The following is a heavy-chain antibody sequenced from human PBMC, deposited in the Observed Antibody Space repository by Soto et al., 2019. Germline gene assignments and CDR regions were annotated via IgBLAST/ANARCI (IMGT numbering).Heavy chain of an antibody. CDR2: MNPNSGNT. J-gene: IGHJ5*02. V-gene: IGHV1-8*01. CDR3: AGGIEYCYYSRWFDP. CDR1: GYTFTSYD. Sequence: QVQLVQSGAEVKKPGASVKVSCKASGYTFTSYDINWVRQATGQGVEYLGWMNPNSGNTGYVEKFQDRGTMTRDTYMKTAYLDLSSLRSEETAVYYCAGGIEYCYYSRWFDPWGPGTLVTVSS. D-gene: IGHD4-17*01.